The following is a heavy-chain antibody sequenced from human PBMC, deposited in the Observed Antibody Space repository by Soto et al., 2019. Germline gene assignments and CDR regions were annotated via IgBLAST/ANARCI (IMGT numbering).Heavy chain of an antibody. J-gene: IGHJ4*02. Sequence: ASVKVSCKASGYTFTSYGISWVRQAPAQGLEWMGWISAYNGNTNYAQKLQGRVTMTTDTSTSTAYMELRSLRSDDTAVYYCARDDRIAVAGTPFDYWGQGTLVTVSS. V-gene: IGHV1-18*01. CDR2: ISAYNGNT. D-gene: IGHD6-19*01. CDR3: ARDDRIAVAGTPFDY. CDR1: GYTFTSYG.